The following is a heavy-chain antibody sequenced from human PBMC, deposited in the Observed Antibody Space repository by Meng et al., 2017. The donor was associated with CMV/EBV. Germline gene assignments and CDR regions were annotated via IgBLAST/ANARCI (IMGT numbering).Heavy chain of an antibody. J-gene: IGHJ5*02. D-gene: IGHD2-21*01. CDR1: GGSVSSGSYD. Sequence: SGGSVSSGSYDWSWSRQPPGKGMEWSGYIYESGSKKNNPSLKRRVTISVDTSKNQFSLKLSSVTAADTAVYYCARDSGTYCGGDCYSWGQGTLVTVSS. CDR2: IYESGSK. V-gene: IGHV4-61*01. CDR3: ARDSGTYCGGDCYS.